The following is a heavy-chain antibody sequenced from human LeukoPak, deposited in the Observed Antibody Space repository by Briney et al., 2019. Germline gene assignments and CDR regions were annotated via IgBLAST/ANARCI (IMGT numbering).Heavy chain of an antibody. CDR2: ISSDGDTK. D-gene: IGHD3-22*01. CDR3: ARENYYISGDHHLGALDM. Sequence: GGSLRLSCAASGFTFTTYPIQWVRQAPGKGLEWVAVISSDGDTKYYGDSVKGRVTISRDNSENTVYLQMSSLRDEDTAVYYCARENYYISGDHHLGALDMWGQGTMVTVSS. J-gene: IGHJ3*02. CDR1: GFTFTTYP. V-gene: IGHV3-30*04.